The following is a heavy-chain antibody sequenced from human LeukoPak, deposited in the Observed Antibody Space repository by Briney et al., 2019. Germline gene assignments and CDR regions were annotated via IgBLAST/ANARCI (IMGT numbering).Heavy chain of an antibody. Sequence: GGSLRLSCAASGFTFSSYWMSWVRQAPGKGLEWVANIKQDGSEKYYVDSVKGRFTTSRDNAKNSLYLQMNSLRAEDTAVYYCAREVRGYSYHYGMDVWGQGTTVTVSS. CDR1: GFTFSSYW. J-gene: IGHJ6*02. D-gene: IGHD5-18*01. CDR2: IKQDGSEK. CDR3: AREVRGYSYHYGMDV. V-gene: IGHV3-7*01.